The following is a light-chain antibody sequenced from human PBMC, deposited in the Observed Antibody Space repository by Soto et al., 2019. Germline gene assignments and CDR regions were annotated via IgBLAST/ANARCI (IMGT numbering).Light chain of an antibody. Sequence: DIQMTQSPSSVSASVGDRVTITCRASQGINNWLAWYQQKPGKAPKLLIYAASSLQSGVPSRFSGSGSGTDFTLTISRVEPEDFAVYYCQQYYSLPITFGQGTRLEIK. CDR3: QQYYSLPIT. CDR2: AAS. J-gene: IGKJ5*01. CDR1: QGINNW. V-gene: IGKV1-12*01.